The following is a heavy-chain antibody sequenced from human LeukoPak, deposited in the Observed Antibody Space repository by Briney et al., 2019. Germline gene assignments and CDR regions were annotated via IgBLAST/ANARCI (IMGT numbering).Heavy chain of an antibody. J-gene: IGHJ5*02. CDR2: IYYSGST. CDR3: ARSTRITIFGVVIEPYNWFDP. CDR1: GGSFISYY. D-gene: IGHD3-3*01. V-gene: IGHV4-59*08. Sequence: SETLSLTCTVSGGSFISYYWSWIRQPPGKGLEWIGYIYYSGSTNYNPSLKSRVTISVDTSKNQFPLKLSSVTAADTAVYYCARSTRITIFGVVIEPYNWFDPWGQGTLVTVSS.